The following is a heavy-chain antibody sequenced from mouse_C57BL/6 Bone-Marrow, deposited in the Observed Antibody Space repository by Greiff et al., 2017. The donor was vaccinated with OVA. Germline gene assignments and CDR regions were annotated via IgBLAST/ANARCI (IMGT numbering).Heavy chain of an antibody. CDR3: ARELGWAY. D-gene: IGHD4-1*01. Sequence: QVQLQQSGAELVKPGASVKLSCKASGYTFTSYWMQWVKQRPGQGLEWIGEIDPSDSYTNYNQKFKGKATLTVDTSSSTAYMQLSSLTSEDSAVYYCARELGWAYWGQGTLVTVSA. CDR2: IDPSDSYT. V-gene: IGHV1-50*01. J-gene: IGHJ3*01. CDR1: GYTFTSYW.